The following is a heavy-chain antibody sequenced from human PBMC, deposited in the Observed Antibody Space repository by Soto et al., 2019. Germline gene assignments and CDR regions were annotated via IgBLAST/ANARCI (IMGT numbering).Heavy chain of an antibody. J-gene: IGHJ6*02. D-gene: IGHD6-13*01. CDR2: IYPGDSDT. CDR1: GYSFTSYW. CDR3: ARTAAAGKYYYGMDV. Sequence: GESLKISCKGSGYSFTSYWVGWVRQMPGKGLESMGIIYPGDSDTRYSPSFQGQVTISADKSISTAYLQWSSLKASDTAMYYCARTAAAGKYYYGMDVWGQGTTVTVSS. V-gene: IGHV5-51*01.